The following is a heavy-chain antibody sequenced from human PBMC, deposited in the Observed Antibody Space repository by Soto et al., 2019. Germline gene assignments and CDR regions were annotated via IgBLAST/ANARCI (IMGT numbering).Heavy chain of an antibody. D-gene: IGHD4-17*01. CDR1: GGSISSGGYY. CDR3: ARDYCDYADYYYGMDV. Sequence: SETLSLTCTVSGGSISSGGYYWSWIRQHPGKGLEWIGYIYYSGSTYYNPSLKSRVTISVDTSKNQFSLKLSSVTAADTAVYYCARDYCDYADYYYGMDVWGQGTXVTVSS. V-gene: IGHV4-31*03. CDR2: IYYSGST. J-gene: IGHJ6*02.